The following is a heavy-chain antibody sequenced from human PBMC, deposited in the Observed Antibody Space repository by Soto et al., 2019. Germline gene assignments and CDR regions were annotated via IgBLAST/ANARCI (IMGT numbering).Heavy chain of an antibody. CDR1: DGTFASNNG. V-gene: IGHV4-4*02. Sequence: SEPLSLTSTVSDGTFASNNGWTRFSQPPGQGLEWIGEIYRTGSTNYNPSLKSRVTISLDKSENQFSLKVTSLTAADTAVYYCASRDPGTSVDYWGQGTLVTVSS. CDR3: ASRDPGTSVDY. J-gene: IGHJ4*02. D-gene: IGHD1-7*01. CDR2: IYRTGST.